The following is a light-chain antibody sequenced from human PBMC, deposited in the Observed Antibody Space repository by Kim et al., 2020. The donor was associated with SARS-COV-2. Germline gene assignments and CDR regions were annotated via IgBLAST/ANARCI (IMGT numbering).Light chain of an antibody. J-gene: IGLJ7*01. CDR2: AND. CDR1: ACNIGNNH. CDR3: GTWDTSLTGV. Sequence: PGTRVTITCSETACNIGNNHVSRYHQLSGTAPQLLIYANDKRSSSIPDRFSGSTSGTSATLVITGLQNGDEAAYYCGTWDTSLTGVFGGGTQLTVL. V-gene: IGLV1-51*01.